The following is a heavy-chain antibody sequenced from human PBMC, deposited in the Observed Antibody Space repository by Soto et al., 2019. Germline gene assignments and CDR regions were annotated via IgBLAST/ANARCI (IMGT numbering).Heavy chain of an antibody. J-gene: IGHJ6*02. V-gene: IGHV6-1*01. Sequence: KQSQTLSLTCAISGDSVSSNSAAWNWIRQSPSRGLEWLGRTYYRSKWYNDYAVSVKSRITINPDTSKNQFSLQLNSVTPEDTAVYYCARASAGYSGYDYYYYYGMDVWGQGTTVTVSS. D-gene: IGHD5-12*01. CDR1: GDSVSSNSAA. CDR3: ARASAGYSGYDYYYYYGMDV. CDR2: TYYRSKWYN.